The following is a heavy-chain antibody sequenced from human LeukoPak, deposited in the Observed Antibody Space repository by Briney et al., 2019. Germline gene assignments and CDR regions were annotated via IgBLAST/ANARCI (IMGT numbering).Heavy chain of an antibody. Sequence: GGSLRLSRAASGFTFSNFWMSWVRQAPGRGLEWVANIHPEGNEKYHVESVEGRFTISRDNIKNSLFLQMHGLRVEDTAVYYCARGDDFSGDYWGQGTLVTVSS. CDR2: IHPEGNEK. CDR1: GFTFSNFW. CDR3: ARGDDFSGDY. V-gene: IGHV3-7*04. D-gene: IGHD1-1*01. J-gene: IGHJ4*02.